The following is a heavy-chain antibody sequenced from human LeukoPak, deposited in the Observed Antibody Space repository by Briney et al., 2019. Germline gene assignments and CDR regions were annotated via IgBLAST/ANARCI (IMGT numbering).Heavy chain of an antibody. CDR3: ARGRYYDSSGYYYYYYYGMDV. Sequence: GASVKVSCKASGYTFTSYDINWVRQATGQGLEWMGWMNPNSGNTGYAQKFQGRVTMTRNTSISTAYMELSSLRSEDTAVYYCARGRYYDSSGYYYYYYYGMDVWGQGTTVTVSS. D-gene: IGHD3-22*01. CDR1: GYTFTSYD. J-gene: IGHJ6*02. CDR2: MNPNSGNT. V-gene: IGHV1-8*01.